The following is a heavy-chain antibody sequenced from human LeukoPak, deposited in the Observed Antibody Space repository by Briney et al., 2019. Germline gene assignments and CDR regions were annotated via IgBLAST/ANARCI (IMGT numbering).Heavy chain of an antibody. J-gene: IGHJ5*02. CDR2: IYYSGST. Sequence: SETLSLTCTVSGGSISSSSSYWGWIRQPLGKGLEWIGSIYYSGSTYYNPSLKSRVTISVDTSKNQFSLKLSSVTAADTAVYYCARHRIGIAVAGDWFDRWGQGTLVTVSS. CDR1: GGSISSSSSY. CDR3: ARHRIGIAVAGDWFDR. D-gene: IGHD6-19*01. V-gene: IGHV4-39*01.